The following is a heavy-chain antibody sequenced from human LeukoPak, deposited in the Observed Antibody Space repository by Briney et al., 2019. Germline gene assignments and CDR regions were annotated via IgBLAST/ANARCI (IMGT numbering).Heavy chain of an antibody. V-gene: IGHV4-59*11. D-gene: IGHD1-26*01. CDR3: ARGVEGATNYYYYYYMDV. CDR2: IYYSGST. CDR1: GGSISSHY. J-gene: IGHJ6*03. Sequence: SETLSLTCNVSGGSISSHYWSWIRQPPGKGLEWIGYIYYSGSTNYNPSLKSRVTISVDTSKNQFSLKLSSVTAADTAVYYCARGVEGATNYYYYYYMDVWGKGTTVTVSS.